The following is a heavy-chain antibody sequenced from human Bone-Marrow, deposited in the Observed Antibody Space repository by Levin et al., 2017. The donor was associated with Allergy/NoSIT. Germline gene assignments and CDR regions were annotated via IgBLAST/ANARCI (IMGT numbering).Heavy chain of an antibody. CDR3: AKDPRDGYNPPNFDY. Sequence: AGGSLRLSCAASGFTFSRYGMHWVRQAPGKGLEWVAVISYDGNKKTYADSVKARFTISRDNAMNTLYLRMNSLRAEDTAFYYCAKDPRDGYNPPNFDYWGQGILVTVSS. J-gene: IGHJ4*02. CDR2: ISYDGNKK. D-gene: IGHD5-24*01. V-gene: IGHV3-30*18. CDR1: GFTFSRYG.